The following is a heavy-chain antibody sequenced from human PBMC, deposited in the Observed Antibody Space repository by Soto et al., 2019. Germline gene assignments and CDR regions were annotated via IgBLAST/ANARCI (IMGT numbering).Heavy chain of an antibody. CDR2: ISYDGSNK. V-gene: IGHV3-30*03. CDR1: GFTFSSYG. D-gene: IGHD4-4*01. CDR3: ARESVGLWGTVVENWFDP. Sequence: PGGSLRLSCAASGFTFSSYGMHWVRQAPGKGLEWVAVISYDGSNKYYADSEKGRFTISRDNSKNTLYLQMNSLRAEDTAVYYCARESVGLWGTVVENWFDPWGQGTLVTVSS. J-gene: IGHJ5*02.